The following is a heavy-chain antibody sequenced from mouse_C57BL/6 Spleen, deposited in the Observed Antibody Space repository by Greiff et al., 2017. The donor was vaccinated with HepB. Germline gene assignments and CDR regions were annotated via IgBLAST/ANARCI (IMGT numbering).Heavy chain of an antibody. CDR1: GFSLTSYG. D-gene: IGHD1-1*02. CDR2: IWSGGST. Sequence: QVHVKQSGPGLVQPSQSLSITCTVSGFSLTSYGVHWVRQSPGKGLEWLGVIWSGGSTDYNAAFISRLSISKDNSKSQVFFKMNSLQAADTAIYYCARNGGTMRAWFAYWGQGTLVTVSA. CDR3: ARNGGTMRAWFAY. V-gene: IGHV2-2*01. J-gene: IGHJ3*01.